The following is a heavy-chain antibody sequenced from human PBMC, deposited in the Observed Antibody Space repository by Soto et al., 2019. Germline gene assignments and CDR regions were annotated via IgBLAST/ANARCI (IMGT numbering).Heavy chain of an antibody. D-gene: IGHD3-16*01. J-gene: IGHJ4*02. Sequence: PSETLSLTCSVSGGSMRSSIYYWGWVRQPPGKGLEWIGSIYHSGSTYYNLSLKSRVTMSVDTSRNQFSLNLTSVTAADTAVYYCARGGVGVQTPIVWGQGTLVTVSS. CDR1: GGSMRSSIYY. V-gene: IGHV4-39*01. CDR3: ARGGVGVQTPIV. CDR2: IYHSGST.